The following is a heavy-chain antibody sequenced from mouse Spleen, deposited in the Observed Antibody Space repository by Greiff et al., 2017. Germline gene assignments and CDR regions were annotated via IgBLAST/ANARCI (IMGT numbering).Heavy chain of an antibody. CDR2: ISRGSSTI. CDR1: GFTFSDYG. V-gene: IGHV5-17*01. Sequence: EVKLMESGGGLVKPGGSLKLSCAASGFTFSDYGMHWVRQAPEKGLEWVAYISRGSSTIYYADTVKGRFTISSDNAKNTLFLQMTSLRSEDTAMYYCARPRYYGSAWFAYWGQGTLVTVSA. J-gene: IGHJ3*01. CDR3: ARPRYYGSAWFAY. D-gene: IGHD1-1*01.